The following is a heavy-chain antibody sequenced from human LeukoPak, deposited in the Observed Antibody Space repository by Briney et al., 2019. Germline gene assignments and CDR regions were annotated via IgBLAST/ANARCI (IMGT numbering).Heavy chain of an antibody. CDR2: IYYTGNP. D-gene: IGHD1-1*01. J-gene: IGHJ5*02. CDR3: ARDRLQLQS. Sequence: PSDTLSLICTVSGGSISNYYWNWIRQPPGKGLEWIGYIYYTGNPNYNPSIKSRVTISVDTSKNQFSLKLSSVTAADTAVYYCARDRLQLQSWGPGTLVTVSS. V-gene: IGHV4-59*01. CDR1: GGSISNYY.